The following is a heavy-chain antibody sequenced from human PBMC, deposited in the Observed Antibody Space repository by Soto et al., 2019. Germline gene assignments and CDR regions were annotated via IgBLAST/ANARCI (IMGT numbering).Heavy chain of an antibody. Sequence: PGGSLRLSCAASAFTFSNYAIHWVRQAPGKGLEWVAVISYDGSNEWYADSVEGRFTISRDNSKNTLYLQMNNLRVDDTAVYYCARGGDCSSNNCHVWNGEPNYPMDVWGQGTKVTVSS. D-gene: IGHD2-2*01. CDR3: ARGGDCSSNNCHVWNGEPNYPMDV. CDR1: AFTFSNYA. CDR2: ISYDGSNE. J-gene: IGHJ6*02. V-gene: IGHV3-30-3*01.